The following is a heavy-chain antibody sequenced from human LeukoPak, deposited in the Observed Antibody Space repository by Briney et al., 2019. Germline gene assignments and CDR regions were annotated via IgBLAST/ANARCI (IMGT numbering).Heavy chain of an antibody. D-gene: IGHD3-3*01. CDR2: IYYSGST. CDR1: GGSISSSSYY. Sequence: SETLSLTCTVSGGSISSSSYYWGWIRQPPGKGLEWIGSIYYSGSTYYNPSLKSRVTISVDTSKNQSSLKLSSVTAADTAVYYCARVGWEWLLYWFDPWGQGTLVTVSS. V-gene: IGHV4-39*07. CDR3: ARVGWEWLLYWFDP. J-gene: IGHJ5*02.